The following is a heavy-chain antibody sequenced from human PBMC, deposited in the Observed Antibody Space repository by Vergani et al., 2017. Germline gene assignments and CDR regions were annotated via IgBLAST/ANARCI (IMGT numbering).Heavy chain of an antibody. CDR3: AREMGAGYSSGWYFVSADAFDI. J-gene: IGHJ3*02. CDR1: GYTFTSYG. V-gene: IGHV1-18*01. CDR2: ISAYNGNT. D-gene: IGHD6-19*01. Sequence: QVQLVQSGAEVKKPGASVKVSCKASGYTFTSYGISWVRQAPGQGLEWMGWISAYNGNTNYAQKLQGRVTMTTETSTSTAYMELRSLRSDDTAVYYCAREMGAGYSSGWYFVSADAFDIWGQGTMVTVSS.